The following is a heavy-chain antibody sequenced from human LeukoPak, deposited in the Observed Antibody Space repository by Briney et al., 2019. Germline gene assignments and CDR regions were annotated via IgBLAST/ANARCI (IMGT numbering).Heavy chain of an antibody. V-gene: IGHV1-69*13. D-gene: IGHD3-9*01. Sequence: SVKVSCTASGGTFSSYAISWVRQAPGQGLEWMGGIIPIFGTANYAQKFQGRVTITADESTNTAYMELSSLRSEDTAVYYCAGDPPEYDILTGYHYYAMDVWGQGTTVTVSS. J-gene: IGHJ6*02. CDR1: GGTFSSYA. CDR3: AGDPPEYDILTGYHYYAMDV. CDR2: IIPIFGTA.